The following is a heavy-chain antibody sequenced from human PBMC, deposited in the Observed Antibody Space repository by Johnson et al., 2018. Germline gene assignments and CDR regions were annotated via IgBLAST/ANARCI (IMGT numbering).Heavy chain of an antibody. CDR2: INHSGST. J-gene: IGHJ6*03. V-gene: IGHV4-34*01. CDR3: AGAYCSGRSCPLYYYLDV. D-gene: IGHD2-15*01. CDR1: GGSFSGYY. Sequence: QVQLQEWGPGLVKPSETLSLSCAVYGGSFSGYYWSWIRQPPGTGLEWIGEINHSGSTNYNPSLKSRVTITVDTSKNQFSLKLSSVPAADTAIYYCAGAYCSGRSCPLYYYLDVWGQGTTVTVSS.